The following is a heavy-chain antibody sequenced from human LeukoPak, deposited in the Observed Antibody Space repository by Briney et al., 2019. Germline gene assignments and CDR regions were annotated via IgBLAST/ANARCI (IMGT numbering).Heavy chain of an antibody. CDR3: TTAKGYYYYYMDV. CDR1: GFTFSSYE. Sequence: PGGSLRPSCAASGFTFSSYEMNWVRQAPGKGLEWVGRIKSKTDGGTTDYAAPVKGRFTISRDDSKNTLYLQMNSLKTEDTAVYYCTTAKGYYYYYMDVWGKGTTVTVSS. J-gene: IGHJ6*03. CDR2: IKSKTDGGTT. V-gene: IGHV3-15*01.